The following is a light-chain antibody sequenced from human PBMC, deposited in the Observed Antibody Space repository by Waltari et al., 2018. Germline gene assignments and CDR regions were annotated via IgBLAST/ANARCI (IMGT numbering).Light chain of an antibody. Sequence: AIRMTQSPPSFSASTGDRVTITCRASQGISSYLAWYQQKPGKAPKLLIYAASTLQSGVPSRFSGSGSGTDFTLTISCLQSEDFATYYCQQYYSYLWTFGQGTKVEIK. J-gene: IGKJ1*01. CDR1: QGISSY. CDR3: QQYYSYLWT. V-gene: IGKV1-8*01. CDR2: AAS.